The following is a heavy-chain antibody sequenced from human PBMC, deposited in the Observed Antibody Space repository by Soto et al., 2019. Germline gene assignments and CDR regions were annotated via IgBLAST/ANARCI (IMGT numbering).Heavy chain of an antibody. D-gene: IGHD5-18*01. V-gene: IGHV1-69*01. CDR1: GGTFSSYA. Sequence: QVQLVQSGAEVKKPGSSVKVSCKASGGTFSSYAISWVRQAPGQGLEWMGGIIPIFGTANYAPKFQVRVTITADESTSTAYMELSSLRSEDTAVYYFARDNHDGGSRNGMDVWGQGTTVTVSS. CDR3: ARDNHDGGSRNGMDV. CDR2: IIPIFGTA. J-gene: IGHJ6*02.